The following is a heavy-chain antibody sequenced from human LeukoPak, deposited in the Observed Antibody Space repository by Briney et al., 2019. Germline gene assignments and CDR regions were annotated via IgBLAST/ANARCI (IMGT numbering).Heavy chain of an antibody. CDR3: AAIWGLYGSGSYYNDY. CDR1: GGTFSSYA. J-gene: IGHJ4*02. CDR2: IIPIFGTA. D-gene: IGHD3-10*01. V-gene: IGHV1-69*13. Sequence: ASVKVSCKASGGTFSSYAISWVRQAPGQGLEWMGGIIPIFGTANYAQKFQGRVTITADESTSTAYMELSSLRSEDTAVYYCAAIWGLYGSGSYYNDYWDQGTLVTVSS.